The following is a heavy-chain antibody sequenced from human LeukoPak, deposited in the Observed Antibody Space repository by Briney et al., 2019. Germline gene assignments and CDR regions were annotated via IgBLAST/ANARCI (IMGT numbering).Heavy chain of an antibody. V-gene: IGHV4-59*08. J-gene: IGHJ2*01. CDR2: IYYSGST. CDR1: GGSISSYY. Sequence: PSETLSPTCTVSGGSISSYYWSWIRQPPGKGLEWIGYIYYSGSTNYNPSLKSRVTISVDTSKNQFSLKLSSVTAADTAVYYCAILYSSGWYQGWYFDLWGRGTLVTVSS. D-gene: IGHD6-19*01. CDR3: AILYSSGWYQGWYFDL.